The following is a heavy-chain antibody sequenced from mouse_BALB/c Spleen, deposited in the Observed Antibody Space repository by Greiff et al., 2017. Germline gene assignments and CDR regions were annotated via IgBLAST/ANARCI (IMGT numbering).Heavy chain of an antibody. CDR3: AREGYRDAMDY. Sequence: EVHLVESGGGLVQPGGSRKLSCAASGFTFSSFGMHWVRQAPEKGLEWVAYISSGSSTIYYADTVKGRFTISRDNPKNTLFLQMTSLRSEDTAMYYCAREGYRDAMDYWGQGTSVTVSS. D-gene: IGHD2-14*01. V-gene: IGHV5-17*02. CDR1: GFTFSSFG. J-gene: IGHJ4*01. CDR2: ISSGSSTI.